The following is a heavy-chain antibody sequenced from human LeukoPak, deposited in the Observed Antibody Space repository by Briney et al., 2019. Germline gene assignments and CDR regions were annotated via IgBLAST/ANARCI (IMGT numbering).Heavy chain of an antibody. CDR3: ARGETDYYDDFGMDV. V-gene: IGHV4-34*01. J-gene: IGHJ6*02. CDR1: GASFSGYY. Sequence: SETLSLICAVSGASFSGYYWTWIRQPPGKGLEWIGEVTRTGSTFYNPSLKSRVSMSVDTSKNQFSLKLSSVTAADTAIYYCARGETDYYDDFGMDVWGQGTTVTVSS. D-gene: IGHD2-21*02. CDR2: VTRTGST.